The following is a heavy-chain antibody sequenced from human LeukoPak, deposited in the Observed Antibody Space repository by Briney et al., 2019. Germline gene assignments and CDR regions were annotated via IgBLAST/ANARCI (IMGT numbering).Heavy chain of an antibody. V-gene: IGHV1-2*02. J-gene: IGHJ4*02. CDR3: AREREWDYYDSSAPEDY. D-gene: IGHD3-22*01. CDR1: GYTFTGYY. CDR2: INPNSGGT. Sequence: ASVKVSCKASGYTFTGYYMHWVRQAPGQGLEWMGWINPNSGGTNYAQEFQGRVTMTRDTSISTAYMELSRLRSDDTAVYYCAREREWDYYDSSAPEDYWGQGTLVTVSS.